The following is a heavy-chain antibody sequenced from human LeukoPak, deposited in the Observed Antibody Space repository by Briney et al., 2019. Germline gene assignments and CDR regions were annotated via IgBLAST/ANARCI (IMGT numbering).Heavy chain of an antibody. CDR2: INPNNGGT. D-gene: IGHD6-13*01. J-gene: IGHJ4*02. V-gene: IGHV1-2*02. Sequence: ASMKVSCKASGYTFTGYYIHWVRQAPGQGLEWMGWINPNNGGTNFDPKFQGRLTLSRDTSISTAYMELGRLRSDDTAVYYCARIKWSAANDWGQGTLVTVSS. CDR3: ARIKWSAAND. CDR1: GYTFTGYY.